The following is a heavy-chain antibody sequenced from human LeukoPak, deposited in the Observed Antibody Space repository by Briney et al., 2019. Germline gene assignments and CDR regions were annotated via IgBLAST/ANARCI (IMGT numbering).Heavy chain of an antibody. J-gene: IGHJ4*02. CDR3: ARVHGVTPSY. D-gene: IGHD2-21*02. V-gene: IGHV3-74*03. CDR1: GFTFSSYW. CDR2: INSDGYSI. Sequence: GGSLRLSCAASGFTFSSYWMHWVRQAPGKRLVWVARINSDGYSITYADSVKGRFTISRDNAKKTLYLQMSSLRAEDTAVYYCARVHGVTPSYWGQGTLVTVSS.